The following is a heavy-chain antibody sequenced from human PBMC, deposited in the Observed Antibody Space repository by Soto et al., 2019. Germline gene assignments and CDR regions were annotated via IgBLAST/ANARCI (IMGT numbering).Heavy chain of an antibody. CDR1: GFTFRSYS. V-gene: IGHV3-48*02. CDR3: ARVDGDDVPIDY. J-gene: IGHJ4*02. Sequence: EVQLVESGGDLVQPGGSLRLSCASSGFTFRSYSMNWVRQAPGKGLEWISYISSTNIIHYADSVKGRFTISRDNARNSLYLQMNSLRDEDTAVYYCARVDGDDVPIDYWGQGSLVTVSS. CDR2: ISSTNII. D-gene: IGHD4-17*01.